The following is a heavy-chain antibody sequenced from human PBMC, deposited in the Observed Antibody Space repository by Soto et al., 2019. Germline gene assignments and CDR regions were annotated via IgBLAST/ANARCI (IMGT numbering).Heavy chain of an antibody. CDR3: ARHRLRYSDY. V-gene: IGHV4-59*01. CDR2: IYYSGST. CDR1: GGSISSYY. Sequence: QVQLQESGPGLVKPSETLSLTCTVSGGSISSYYWSWIRQPPGKGLEWIGYIYYSGSTNYNPSLKSRVAISVDTSKTQFSLKLSSVPAADTAVYYCARHRLRYSDYWGQGTLVTVSS. J-gene: IGHJ4*02. D-gene: IGHD3-9*01.